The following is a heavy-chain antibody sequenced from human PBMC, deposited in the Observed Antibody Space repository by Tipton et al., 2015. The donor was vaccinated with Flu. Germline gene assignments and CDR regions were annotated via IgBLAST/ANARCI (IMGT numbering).Heavy chain of an antibody. CDR3: ARGGAGITMVRGATYYYYYMDV. D-gene: IGHD3-10*01. CDR2: INHSGST. CDR1: GGSFSGYY. Sequence: TLSLTCAVYGGSFSGYYWSWIRQPPGKGLEWIGEINHSGSTNYNPSLKSRVTISVDTSKNQFSLKLSSVTAADTAVYYCARGGAGITMVRGATYYYYYMDVWGKGTTVTVSS. J-gene: IGHJ6*03. V-gene: IGHV4-34*01.